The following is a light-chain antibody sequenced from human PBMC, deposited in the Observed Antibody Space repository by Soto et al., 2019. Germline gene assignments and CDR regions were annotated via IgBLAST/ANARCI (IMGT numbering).Light chain of an antibody. J-gene: IGLJ3*02. V-gene: IGLV2-14*01. CDR2: EVS. CDR3: SSDTTSNSWV. CDR1: SSDVGGYNY. Sequence: QSALTQPASVSGSPGQSITISCTGTSSDVGGYNYVSWYQHHPGKAPKLMIYEVSKRPSGVSNRFSGSKSGNTASLTISGLQAEDEADYYCSSDTTSNSWVFGGGTKLTVL.